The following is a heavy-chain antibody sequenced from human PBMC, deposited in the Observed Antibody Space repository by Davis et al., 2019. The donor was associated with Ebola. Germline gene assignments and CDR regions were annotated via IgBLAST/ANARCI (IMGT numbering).Heavy chain of an antibody. CDR2: IYYSGST. CDR1: GGSFSGYY. V-gene: IGHV4-34*01. CDR3: ARQTPYSSGWYLGAFDI. J-gene: IGHJ3*02. Sequence: SETLSLTCAVYGGSFSGYYWSWIRQPPGKGLEWIGSIYYSGSTYYNPSLKSRVTISVDTSKNQFSLKLSSVTAADTAVYYCARQTPYSSGWYLGAFDIWGQGTMVTVSS. D-gene: IGHD6-19*01.